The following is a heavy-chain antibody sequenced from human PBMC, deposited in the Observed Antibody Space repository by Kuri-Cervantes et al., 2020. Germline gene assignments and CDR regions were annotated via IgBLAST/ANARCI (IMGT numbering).Heavy chain of an antibody. V-gene: IGHV3-30*03. CDR1: GFTFSSYG. D-gene: IGHD3-10*01. J-gene: IGHJ3*02. Sequence: GESLKISCAASGFTFSSYGMHWVRQAPGKGLEWVAVISYDGSNKYYADSVKGRFTISRDNSKNTLYLQMNSLRAEDTAVYYCARAGGLLWFGELGAFDIWGQGTMVTVSS. CDR3: ARAGGLLWFGELGAFDI. CDR2: ISYDGSNK.